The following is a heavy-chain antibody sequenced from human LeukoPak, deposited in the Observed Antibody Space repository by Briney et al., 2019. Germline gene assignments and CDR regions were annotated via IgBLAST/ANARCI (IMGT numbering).Heavy chain of an antibody. CDR3: ARVSGGLAFDI. Sequence: GGSLRLSCAASGFTFSSYDMHWVRQATGKGLEWVSAIGTAGDTYYPGSVKGRFTISRENAKNSLYLQMSSLRAGDTAVYYCARVSGGLAFDIWGQGTMVTVSS. CDR1: GFTFSSYD. D-gene: IGHD3-16*01. CDR2: IGTAGDT. V-gene: IGHV3-13*01. J-gene: IGHJ3*02.